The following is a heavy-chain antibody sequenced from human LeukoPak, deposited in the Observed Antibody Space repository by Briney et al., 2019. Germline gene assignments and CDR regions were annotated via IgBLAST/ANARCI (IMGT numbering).Heavy chain of an antibody. CDR3: ARHYGP. V-gene: IGHV4-59*08. CDR2: IYYSGST. CDR1: GDSISSYY. D-gene: IGHD3-10*01. Sequence: PSETLSLTCTVSGDSISSYYWSWIRQPPGKGPEWIGYIYYSGSTNYNPSLKGRVTISVDTSKNQFSLKLNSVTAADTAVYYCARHYGPWGQGTLVTVSS. J-gene: IGHJ5*02.